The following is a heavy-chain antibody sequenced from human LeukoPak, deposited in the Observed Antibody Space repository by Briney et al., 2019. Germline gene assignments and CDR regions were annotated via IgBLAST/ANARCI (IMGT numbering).Heavy chain of an antibody. D-gene: IGHD3-9*01. Sequence: ASVKVSCKASGYTFTSYGISWVRQAPGQGLEWMGWISAYNGNTNYAQKLQGRVTMTTDTSTSTAYMELRSLRSDDTAVYYCARNTYYDTSPPYMDVWGKGTTVTVSS. CDR1: GYTFTSYG. CDR2: ISAYNGNT. J-gene: IGHJ6*03. CDR3: ARNTYYDTSPPYMDV. V-gene: IGHV1-18*01.